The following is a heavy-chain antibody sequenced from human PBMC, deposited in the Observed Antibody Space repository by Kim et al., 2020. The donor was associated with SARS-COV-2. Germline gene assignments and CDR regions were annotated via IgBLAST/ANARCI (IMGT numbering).Heavy chain of an antibody. Sequence: GGSLRLSCAASGFTLNNYAMSWVRQAPGKGLEWVSAISSRGKTFYADSLKGRFSISRDNFKNTLYLQMNSLRAEDTAVYYCARDDSTSYGSSGPPFDYWGQGILVTVSS. J-gene: IGHJ4*02. CDR3: ARDDSTSYGSSGPPFDY. V-gene: IGHV3-23*01. D-gene: IGHD6-6*01. CDR2: ISSRGKT. CDR1: GFTLNNYA.